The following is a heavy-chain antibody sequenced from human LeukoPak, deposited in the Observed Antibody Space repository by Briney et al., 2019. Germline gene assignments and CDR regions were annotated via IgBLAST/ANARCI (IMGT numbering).Heavy chain of an antibody. J-gene: IGHJ4*02. V-gene: IGHV3-23*01. CDR1: GFTFSSYA. Sequence: GGSLRLSCAASGFTFSSYAMSWVRQAPGKGLEWVSAISGSGGSAYYADSVKGRFTISRDISKNTLSLQMNSLRAEDTAVYYCAKTINYGGNSPTDYWGQGTLVTVSS. CDR2: ISGSGGSA. D-gene: IGHD4-23*01. CDR3: AKTINYGGNSPTDY.